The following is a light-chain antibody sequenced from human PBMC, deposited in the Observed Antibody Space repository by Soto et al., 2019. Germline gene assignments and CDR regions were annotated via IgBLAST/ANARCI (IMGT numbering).Light chain of an antibody. CDR1: GATSD. J-gene: IGLJ1*01. CDR3: QSFDSSLSALYV. CDR2: GNN. Sequence: QSVLTQPPSVSGAPGQRVTISCIGATSDVHWYQHLPGTAPKLLIYGNNNRPSGVPDRFSGSKSGTSVSLAITGLPAEDEADYYCQSFDSSLSALYVFGTGTKLTVL. V-gene: IGLV1-40*01.